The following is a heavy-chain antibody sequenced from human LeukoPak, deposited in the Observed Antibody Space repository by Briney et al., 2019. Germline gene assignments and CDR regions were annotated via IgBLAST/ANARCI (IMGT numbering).Heavy chain of an antibody. D-gene: IGHD3-22*01. V-gene: IGHV3-9*01. CDR2: ISWNSGSI. J-gene: IGHJ4*02. Sequence: GGSLRLSCAASGFTFDDYAMHWVRQAPGKGLEWVSGISWNSGSIGYADSVKGRFTISRDNAKNSLYLQMNSLRAEDTAVYYCARAPGSGYSGRSVDYWGQGTLVTVSS. CDR3: ARAPGSGYSGRSVDY. CDR1: GFTFDDYA.